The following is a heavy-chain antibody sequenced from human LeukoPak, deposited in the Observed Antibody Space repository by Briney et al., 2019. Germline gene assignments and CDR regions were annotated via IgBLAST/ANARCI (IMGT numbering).Heavy chain of an antibody. CDR2: IRNKDNNYIK. D-gene: IGHD1-26*01. CDR3: ARVGNYLDY. CDR1: GFTFSAHY. J-gene: IGHJ4*02. V-gene: IGHV3-72*01. Sequence: GGTLRLTCAASGFTFSAHYMDWVRQTPGKGLEWVGRIRNKDNNYIKEYAASVKGRFTISRDDSKNKLYLQMNSLKTKDTAVYYCARVGNYLDYWGQGTLVIVSS.